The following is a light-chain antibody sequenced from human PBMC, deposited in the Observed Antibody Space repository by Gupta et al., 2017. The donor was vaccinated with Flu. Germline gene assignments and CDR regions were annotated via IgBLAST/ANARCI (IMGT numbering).Light chain of an antibody. CDR3: AAWDDILSGLV. Sequence: VLTHPPPRSGTPGRRFTISCSGSSSNLGSHSVYWYQQLPGTAPKLLIYRNSQRPSGVPDRFSGSKSGTSASLAISGLRSEDEADYYCAAWDDILSGLVFGGGTKLTVL. CDR2: RNS. V-gene: IGLV1-47*01. CDR1: SSNLGSHS. J-gene: IGLJ3*02.